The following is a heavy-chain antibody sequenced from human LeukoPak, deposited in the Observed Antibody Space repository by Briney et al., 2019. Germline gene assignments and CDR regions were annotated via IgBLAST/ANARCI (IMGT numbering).Heavy chain of an antibody. V-gene: IGHV4-34*01. J-gene: IGHJ5*02. Sequence: SETLSLTCAVYGGSFSGYYWSWIRQPPGKGLEWIGEINHSGSTNYNPSLKSRVTISVDTSKNQFSLKLSSVTAADTAVYYCAREWELLVYRWFDPWGQGTLDTVSS. D-gene: IGHD1-26*01. CDR3: AREWELLVYRWFDP. CDR2: INHSGST. CDR1: GGSFSGYY.